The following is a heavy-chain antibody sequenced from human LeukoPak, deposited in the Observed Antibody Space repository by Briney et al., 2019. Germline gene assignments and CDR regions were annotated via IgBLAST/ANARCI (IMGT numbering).Heavy chain of an antibody. CDR3: ARDRDYGAPFTFDH. V-gene: IGHV1-18*04. CDR1: GYTFTSYG. CDR2: ISAYNGNT. Sequence: ASVKVSCKASGYTFTSYGISWVRQAPGQGREWMGWISAYNGNTKYAQKLQGRVTMTTDTSTSTAYMELSSLTSDDTAVYYCARDRDYGAPFTFDHWGQGTLVTVSS. J-gene: IGHJ4*02. D-gene: IGHD4-17*01.